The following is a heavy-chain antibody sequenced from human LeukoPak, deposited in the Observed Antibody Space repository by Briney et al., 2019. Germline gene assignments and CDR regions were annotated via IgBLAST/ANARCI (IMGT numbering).Heavy chain of an antibody. CDR3: AKEVGLSAAGTRGDFDY. V-gene: IGHV3-23*01. CDR1: GYTFSSYA. J-gene: IGHJ4*02. D-gene: IGHD6-13*01. CDR2: ISGSGGST. Sequence: GGSLRLSCAASGYTFSSYAMSWVRQAPGKGLVCVSSISGSGGSTYYADSVKGRFTISRDNSKNTLYLQMSSLGAEDTALYYCAKEVGLSAAGTRGDFDYWGQGTLATVSS.